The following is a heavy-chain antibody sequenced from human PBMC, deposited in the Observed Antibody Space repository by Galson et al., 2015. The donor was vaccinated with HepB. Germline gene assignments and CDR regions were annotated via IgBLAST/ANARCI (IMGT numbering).Heavy chain of an antibody. D-gene: IGHD2-21*02. CDR3: AKNPPGGDYYFQGMDV. Sequence: TLSLTCSVSGGSISSSNYFWAWIRQPPGAGLEWIGSIYSGNTYYNPSLKSRVNISADTSKSQISLKLSSVTAADTAIYYCAKNPPGGDYYFQGMDVWGQGTTVTVSS. CDR2: IYSGNT. J-gene: IGHJ6*02. V-gene: IGHV4-39*07. CDR1: GGSISSSNYF.